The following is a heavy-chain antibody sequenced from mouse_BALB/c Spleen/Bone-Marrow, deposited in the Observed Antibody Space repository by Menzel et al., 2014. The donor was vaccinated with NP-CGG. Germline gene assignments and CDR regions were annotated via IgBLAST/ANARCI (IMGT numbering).Heavy chain of an antibody. CDR3: TRDLYDGYSYYAMDY. CDR2: ISSVGIYT. D-gene: IGHD2-3*01. V-gene: IGHV5-6-4*01. J-gene: IGHJ4*01. CDR1: GFTFSSYT. Sequence: EVKLVESGGGLVKPGGSLKLSCAASGFTFSSYTMSWVRQTPEKRLEWVATISSVGIYTYYPDSVKGRFTISRDNAKNTLYLLMSSLKSEDTAMYYCTRDLYDGYSYYAMDYWGQGTSVTVSS.